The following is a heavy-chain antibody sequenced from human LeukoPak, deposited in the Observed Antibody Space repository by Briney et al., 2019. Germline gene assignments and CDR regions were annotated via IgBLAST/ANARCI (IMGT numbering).Heavy chain of an antibody. D-gene: IGHD2-2*01. J-gene: IGHJ5*02. V-gene: IGHV4-34*01. CDR1: NGSFGGYY. Sequence: SETLSLPCAFYNGSFGGYYWNWIRRPPGKRLEWIGEITYGGATNYNPSLRSRVTMSVDTSKKQFSLKLTSLTAADTAVYYCVRGRYCSSASCYDWFGPWGRGTHVSVSS. CDR2: ITYGGAT. CDR3: VRGRYCSSASCYDWFGP.